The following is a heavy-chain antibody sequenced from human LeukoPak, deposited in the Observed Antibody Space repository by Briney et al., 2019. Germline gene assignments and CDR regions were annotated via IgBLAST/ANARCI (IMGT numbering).Heavy chain of an antibody. D-gene: IGHD5-18*01. V-gene: IGHV3-23*01. Sequence: SGGSLRLSCAASGFTFSSYAMSWVRQAPGKGLEWVSAISGSGGSTYYADSVKGRFTISRDNSKNTLYLQMNSLRAEDTAVYYCAKDSFGGIQLLLGAFDYWGQGTLVTVSS. CDR2: ISGSGGST. CDR3: AKDSFGGIQLLLGAFDY. J-gene: IGHJ4*02. CDR1: GFTFSSYA.